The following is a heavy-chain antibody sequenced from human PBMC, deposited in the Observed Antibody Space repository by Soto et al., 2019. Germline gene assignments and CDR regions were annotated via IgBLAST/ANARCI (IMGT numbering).Heavy chain of an antibody. Sequence: SETLSLTCTFSGGSISSGGYYWSWIRQHPGKGLEWIGYIYYSGSTYYNPSLKSRVTISVDTSKNQFSLKLSSVTAADTAVYYCAKTKTVVAATGAWFDPWGQGTLVTVSS. CDR1: GGSISSGGYY. D-gene: IGHD2-15*01. J-gene: IGHJ5*02. CDR3: AKTKTVVAATGAWFDP. CDR2: IYYSGST. V-gene: IGHV4-31*03.